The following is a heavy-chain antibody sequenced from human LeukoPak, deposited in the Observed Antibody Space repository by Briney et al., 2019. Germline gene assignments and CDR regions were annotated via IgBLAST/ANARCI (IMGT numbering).Heavy chain of an antibody. D-gene: IGHD6-6*01. V-gene: IGHV1-24*01. Sequence: ASVKVSCKVSGYTRTELSMHWVRQAPGKGLEWMGGFDPEDGETIYAQKFQGRVTMTEDTSTDTAYMELSSLRSEDTAVYFCCSRPARRAFDIWGQGTMVTVSS. J-gene: IGHJ3*02. CDR2: FDPEDGET. CDR3: CSRPARRAFDI. CDR1: GYTRTELS.